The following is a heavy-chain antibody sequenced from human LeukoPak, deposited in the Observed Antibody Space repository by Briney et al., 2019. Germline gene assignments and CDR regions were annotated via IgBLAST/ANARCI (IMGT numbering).Heavy chain of an antibody. D-gene: IGHD3/OR15-3a*01. J-gene: IGHJ5*02. CDR3: ARASPLGLNWFDP. CDR2: INHSGST. CDR1: GGSFSGYY. Sequence: SETLSLTCAVYGGSFSGYYWSWIRQPPGKGLEWIGEINHSGSTNYNPSLKSRVTISVDTSKNQFSLKLSSVTAADTAVYYCARASPLGLNWFDPWGQGTLVTVSS. V-gene: IGHV4-34*01.